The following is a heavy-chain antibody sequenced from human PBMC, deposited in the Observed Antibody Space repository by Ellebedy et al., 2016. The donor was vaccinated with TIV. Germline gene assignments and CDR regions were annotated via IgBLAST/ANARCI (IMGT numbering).Heavy chain of an antibody. Sequence: LSLTXAASRFTFSIFGLHWVRQAPGKGLEWVALISSDGRKKYYADSVRGRFTISRDNSKNTLYLQMDSLRVEDTAIYYCAKDESVGEVPRPFDYWGQGTLVTASS. CDR3: AKDESVGEVPRPFDY. V-gene: IGHV3-30*18. J-gene: IGHJ4*02. CDR2: ISSDGRKK. D-gene: IGHD3-10*01. CDR1: RFTFSIFG.